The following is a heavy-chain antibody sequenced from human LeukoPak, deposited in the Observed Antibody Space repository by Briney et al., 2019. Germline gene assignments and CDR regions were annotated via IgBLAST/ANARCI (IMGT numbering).Heavy chain of an antibody. CDR1: GGSISAYY. D-gene: IGHD2-8*02. CDR3: ARSLGYCTGATCYSFDS. J-gene: IGHJ4*02. V-gene: IGHV4-59*04. Sequence: SETLSLTCTVSGGSISAYYWSWIRQPPGKELEWIGIIYYSGTTYYNQSLKSRVTISVDTSKNQFSLTVNSVTAADTAVYYCARSLGYCTGATCYSFDSRGQGTLVTVSS. CDR2: IYYSGTT.